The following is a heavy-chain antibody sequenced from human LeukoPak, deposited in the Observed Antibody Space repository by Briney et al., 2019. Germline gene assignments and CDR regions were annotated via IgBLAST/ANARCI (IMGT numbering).Heavy chain of an antibody. D-gene: IGHD5-12*01. J-gene: IGHJ5*02. CDR1: GYTFTNYY. CDR2: INPSGGST. CDR3: AREHSGYDS. V-gene: IGHV1-46*01. Sequence: GASVKVSCKASGYTFTNYYMHWVRQAPGQGLEWMGIINPSGGSTNCAQKFQGRVTMTRDTSTSTVYMELSSLRSEDTAVYYCAREHSGYDSWGQGTLLTVSS.